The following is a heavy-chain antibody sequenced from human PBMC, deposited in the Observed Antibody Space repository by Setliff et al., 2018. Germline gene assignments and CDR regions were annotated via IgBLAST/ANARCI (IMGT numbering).Heavy chain of an antibody. J-gene: IGHJ3*02. V-gene: IGHV1-46*03. CDR2: INPSGGLT. CDR1: GFVFITYA. CDR3: ARDRYYNSWSGTSITAPHDAFDI. D-gene: IGHD3-3*01. Sequence: ASVKVSCKTSGFVFITYAITWVRQAPGQGLEWMGIINPSGGLTRYAQKFQGRVTMTRDTSTSTVYMEVSSLRSEDTAVYYCARDRYYNSWSGTSITAPHDAFDIWGQGTMVTVSS.